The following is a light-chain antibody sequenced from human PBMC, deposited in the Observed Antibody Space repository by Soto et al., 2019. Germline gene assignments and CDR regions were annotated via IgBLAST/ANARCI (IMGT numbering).Light chain of an antibody. CDR3: QQANSFPT. J-gene: IGKJ5*01. V-gene: IGKV1-9*01. CDR1: QDISTH. Sequence: IQLNQSPSSLSASVGDRVTIACRASQDISTHLAWFAQKPGRAPQLLIYAASTLHSGVPSRFSGSGSGTDFTLTISSLQPEDFATYYCQQANSFPTFGQGTRLEIK. CDR2: AAS.